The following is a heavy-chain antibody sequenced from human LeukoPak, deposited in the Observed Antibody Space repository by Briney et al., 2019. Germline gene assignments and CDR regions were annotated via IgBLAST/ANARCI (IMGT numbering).Heavy chain of an antibody. D-gene: IGHD2-2*01. Sequence: NPGGFLRLSCAASGFTFSSYSMNWVRQAPGKGLEWVSSISSSSSYIYYADSVKGRFTISRDNAKNSLYLQMNSLRAEDTAVYYCARGGIVVPAPRFDPWGQGTLVTVSS. CDR3: ARGGIVVPAPRFDP. CDR2: ISSSSSYI. J-gene: IGHJ5*02. CDR1: GFTFSSYS. V-gene: IGHV3-21*01.